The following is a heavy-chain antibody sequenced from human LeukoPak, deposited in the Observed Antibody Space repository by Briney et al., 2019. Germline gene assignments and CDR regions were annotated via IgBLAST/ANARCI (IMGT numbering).Heavy chain of an antibody. D-gene: IGHD1-26*01. CDR2: IYSGGST. CDR1: GFTVSSNY. Sequence: PGGSLRLSCAASGFTVSSNYMSWVRQAPGKGLEWVSVIYSGGSTYYADSVKGRFTISRDNSKNTLYLQMNSLRADDTAVYYCARDRRGSYYGGTNYWGQGTLVTVSS. J-gene: IGHJ4*02. CDR3: ARDRRGSYYGGTNY. V-gene: IGHV3-53*01.